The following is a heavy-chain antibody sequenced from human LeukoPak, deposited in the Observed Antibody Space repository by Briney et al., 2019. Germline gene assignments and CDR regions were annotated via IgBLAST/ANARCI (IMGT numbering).Heavy chain of an antibody. Sequence: PGGSLRLSCAASGFTFSGSAMHWVRQASGKGLEWVGRIRSKANSYATAYAASVKGRFTISRDDSKNTAYLQMNSLKTEDTAVYYCTRLPFRGYGGNSGYWGQGTLVTVSS. CDR2: IRSKANSYAT. CDR1: GFTFSGSA. J-gene: IGHJ4*02. CDR3: TRLPFRGYGGNSGY. V-gene: IGHV3-73*01. D-gene: IGHD4-23*01.